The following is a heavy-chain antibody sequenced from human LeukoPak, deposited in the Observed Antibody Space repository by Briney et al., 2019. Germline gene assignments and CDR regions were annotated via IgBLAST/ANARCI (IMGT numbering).Heavy chain of an antibody. D-gene: IGHD2-2*01. J-gene: IGHJ4*02. CDR3: ARDPMYQPLRKGVFDY. CDR2: ISGSGSGGST. Sequence: GGSLRLSCAASGFTFSSYAMSWVRQAPGKGLEWVSTISGSGSGGSTYYADSVKGRFTISRDNSKNTLYLQMNSLRAEDTAVYYCARDPMYQPLRKGVFDYWGQGTLVTVSS. V-gene: IGHV3-23*01. CDR1: GFTFSSYA.